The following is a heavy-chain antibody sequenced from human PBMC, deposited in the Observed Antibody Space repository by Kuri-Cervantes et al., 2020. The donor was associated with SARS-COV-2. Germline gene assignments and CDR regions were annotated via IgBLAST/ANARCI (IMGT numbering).Heavy chain of an antibody. J-gene: IGHJ4*02. CDR2: IDWDDDK. CDR3: VRIRAATVIADY. CDR1: GFSLSTSGMC. D-gene: IGHD4-11*01. Sequence: GPTLVKPTQTLTLTCTFSGFSLSTSGMCVSWIRQPPGKALEWLARIDWDDDKYYSTSLNTRLSISKDTSKDQVVLTMTNMDPVDTATYYCVRIRAATVIADYWGQGTLVTVSS. V-gene: IGHV2-70*11.